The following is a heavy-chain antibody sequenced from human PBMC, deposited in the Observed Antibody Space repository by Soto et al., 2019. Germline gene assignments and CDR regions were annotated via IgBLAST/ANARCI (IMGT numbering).Heavy chain of an antibody. CDR2: IYPDDSDA. CDR1: GYSFSTHW. J-gene: IGHJ5*02. V-gene: IGHV5-51*01. D-gene: IGHD1-1*01. Sequence: GESLKISCKGSGYSFSTHWIAWVRQRPGKGLEWMGIIYPDDSDARYSPSFQGQVIISADKSTSTAYLEWSSLKASDTAIYYYHCQTTSFPPGYPYFDPWGQGTTVTVSS. CDR3: HCQTTSFPPGYPYFDP.